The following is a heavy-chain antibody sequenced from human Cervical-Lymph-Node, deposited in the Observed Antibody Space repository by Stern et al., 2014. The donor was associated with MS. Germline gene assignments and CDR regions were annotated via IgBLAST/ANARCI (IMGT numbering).Heavy chain of an antibody. CDR2: IFPVDSDT. Sequence: EVQLEESGAEVKKPGESLKIACTGSGFSVTTHWIGWVRQLPGKGLELMGIIFPVDSDTMSSPSFQGQVTISADKSISTAYLQWSSLKAPDTAMYYCARRGIGDWFETYHFDYWGQGALVTVSS. CDR3: ARRGIGDWFETYHFDY. CDR1: GFSVTTHW. J-gene: IGHJ4*02. V-gene: IGHV5-51*01. D-gene: IGHD3-9*01.